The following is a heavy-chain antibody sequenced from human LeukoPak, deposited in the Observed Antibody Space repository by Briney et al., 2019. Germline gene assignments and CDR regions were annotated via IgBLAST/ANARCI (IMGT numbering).Heavy chain of an antibody. Sequence: SETLSLTCTVSGGSISSYYWSWIRQPPGKGLEWIGYIYYSGSTNYNPSLKSRVTISVDTSKNQFSLKLSPVTAADTAVYYCARLDVDTAMVLDYWGQGTLVTVSS. D-gene: IGHD5-18*01. CDR3: ARLDVDTAMVLDY. J-gene: IGHJ4*02. CDR1: GGSISSYY. CDR2: IYYSGST. V-gene: IGHV4-59*01.